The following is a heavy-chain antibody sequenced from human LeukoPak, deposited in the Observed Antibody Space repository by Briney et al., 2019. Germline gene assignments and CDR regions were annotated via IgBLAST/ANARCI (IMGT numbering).Heavy chain of an antibody. Sequence: ASVKVSCKASGYTFTSYGISWVRQAPGQGLEWMGWISAYNGNTNYAQKLQGGVTMTTDTSTSTAYMELRSLRSDDTAVYYCARDAGTYDYVWGSYRFDYWGQGTLVTVSS. D-gene: IGHD3-16*02. CDR3: ARDAGTYDYVWGSYRFDY. CDR1: GYTFTSYG. V-gene: IGHV1-18*04. J-gene: IGHJ4*02. CDR2: ISAYNGNT.